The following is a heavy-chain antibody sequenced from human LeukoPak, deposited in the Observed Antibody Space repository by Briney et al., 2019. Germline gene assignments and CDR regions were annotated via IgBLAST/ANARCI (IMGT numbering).Heavy chain of an antibody. CDR3: ARDNSGYLDY. CDR1: GFTFSNYV. J-gene: IGHJ4*02. V-gene: IGHV3-23*01. Sequence: GGSLRLSCAASGFTFSNYVMTWVRQAPGKGLEWVSAISGSGGSTDYADSVKGRFTISRDNSKNTLYLQMNSLRAEDTAVYYCARDNSGYLDYWGQGTLVTVSS. CDR2: ISGSGGST. D-gene: IGHD3-22*01.